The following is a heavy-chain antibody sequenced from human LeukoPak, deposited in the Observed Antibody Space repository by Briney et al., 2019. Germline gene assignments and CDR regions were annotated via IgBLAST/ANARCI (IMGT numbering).Heavy chain of an antibody. CDR2: ISHDVRNK. CDR3: AKGHGSSWSFFDF. Sequence: GGSLRLSCAASGFTFSSYGIHWVRQAPGKGLEWVAVISHDVRNKYYIDSVKGRFTISRDNSKNTLYLQMNSLRAEDTAVYYCAKGHGSSWSFFDFWGQGTLVTVSS. D-gene: IGHD6-13*01. V-gene: IGHV3-30*18. CDR1: GFTFSSYG. J-gene: IGHJ4*02.